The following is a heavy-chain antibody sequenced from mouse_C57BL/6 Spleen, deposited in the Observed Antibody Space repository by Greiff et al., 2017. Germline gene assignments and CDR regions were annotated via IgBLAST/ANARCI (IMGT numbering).Heavy chain of an antibody. V-gene: IGHV1-69*01. CDR1: GYTFTSYW. J-gene: IGHJ1*03. CDR2: IDPSDSYT. D-gene: IGHD2-5*01. CDR3: ANSNLRGGYFDV. Sequence: QVQLQQPGAELVMPGASVKLSCKASGYTFTSYWMHWVKQRPGQGLEWIGEIDPSDSYTNYNQKFKGKSTLTVDKSSSTAYMQLSSLTSEDSAVYYCANSNLRGGYFDVWGTGTTVTVSS.